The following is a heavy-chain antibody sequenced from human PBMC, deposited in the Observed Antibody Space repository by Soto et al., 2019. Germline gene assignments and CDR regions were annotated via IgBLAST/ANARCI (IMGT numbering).Heavy chain of an antibody. Sequence: QVQLVESGGGVVQPGRSLRLSCAASGFTFSSYAMHWVRQAPGKGLEWVAVISYDGSNKYYADSVKGRFTISRDNSKNTLYLQMNSLRAEDTAVYYCARQVVYGDYEGGIVWGQGTLVTVSS. CDR3: ARQVVYGDYEGGIV. CDR2: ISYDGSNK. V-gene: IGHV3-30-3*01. J-gene: IGHJ4*02. CDR1: GFTFSSYA. D-gene: IGHD4-17*01.